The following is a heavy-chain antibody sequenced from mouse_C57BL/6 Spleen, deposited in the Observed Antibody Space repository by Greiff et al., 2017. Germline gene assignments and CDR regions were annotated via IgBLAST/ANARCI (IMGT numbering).Heavy chain of an antibody. V-gene: IGHV14-3*01. CDR2: IDPADGNT. J-gene: IGHJ4*01. Sequence: VQLQQSVAELVRPGASVKLSCTASGFNINNTSMHWVKQRPEQGLEWIGSIDPADGNTKYAPKFQGKATMTADTSSNTAYLQLSSLTSDDTAIYYCALYYDYDIYAGDDWGQGTSVTVSS. CDR3: ALYYDYDIYAGDD. CDR1: GFNINNTS. D-gene: IGHD2-4*01.